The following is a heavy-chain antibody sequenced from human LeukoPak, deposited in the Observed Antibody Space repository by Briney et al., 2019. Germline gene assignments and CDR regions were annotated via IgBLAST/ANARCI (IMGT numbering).Heavy chain of an antibody. CDR1: GFTFSSYS. V-gene: IGHV3-74*01. CDR3: ARDAVDTANAV. J-gene: IGHJ6*02. CDR2: INSDGSIT. Sequence: GGSLRLSCAASGFTFSSYSMNWVRQAPGKGLVWVSHINSDGSITSYADSVKGRFTISRDNAKNTLYLQMNSLRAEDTAVYYCARDAVDTANAVWGQGTTVTVSS. D-gene: IGHD5-18*01.